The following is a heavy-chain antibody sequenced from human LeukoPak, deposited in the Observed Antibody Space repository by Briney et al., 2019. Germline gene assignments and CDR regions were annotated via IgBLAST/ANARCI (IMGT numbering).Heavy chain of an antibody. CDR1: GGSISSSYW. Sequence: ETSETLSLTCAVSGGSISSSYWWSWVRQPPGKGLEWIGEVHHSGNTKYSPSFRSRVTMSVDNSKNQFSLELSSVTAADTAVYYCASSNNYVWFDPWGQGALVTVSS. D-gene: IGHD4-11*01. CDR2: VHHSGNT. CDR3: ASSNNYVWFDP. J-gene: IGHJ5*02. V-gene: IGHV4-4*02.